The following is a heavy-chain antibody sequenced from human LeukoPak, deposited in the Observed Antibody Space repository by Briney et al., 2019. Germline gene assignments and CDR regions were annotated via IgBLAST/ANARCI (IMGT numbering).Heavy chain of an antibody. Sequence: HPGRSLRLSCAASGFTFSSYGMHWVRQAPGKGPEWVAVISYGGSNKYYADSVKGRFTISRDNSKNTLYLQMNSLRAEDTAVYYCARPDRDNFDYWGQGTLVTVSS. V-gene: IGHV3-30*03. CDR1: GFTFSSYG. CDR2: ISYGGSNK. D-gene: IGHD3-10*01. J-gene: IGHJ4*02. CDR3: ARPDRDNFDY.